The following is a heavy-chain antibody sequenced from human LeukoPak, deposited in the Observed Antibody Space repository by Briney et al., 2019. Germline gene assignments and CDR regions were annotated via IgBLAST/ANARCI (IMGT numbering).Heavy chain of an antibody. V-gene: IGHV3-30*03. J-gene: IGHJ4*02. CDR3: AMPSSTFDWLLWLDY. Sequence: GGSLRLSCAASGFTFRSYGMHWVRQAPGKGLEWVAVISYDGSNKYYADSVKGRFTISRDNSKNTLYLQMNSLRAEDTAVYYCAMPSSTFDWLLWLDYWGQGTLVTVSS. CDR1: GFTFRSYG. D-gene: IGHD3-9*01. CDR2: ISYDGSNK.